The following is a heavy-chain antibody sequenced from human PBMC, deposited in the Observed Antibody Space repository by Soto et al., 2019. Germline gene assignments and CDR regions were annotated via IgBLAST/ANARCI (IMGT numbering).Heavy chain of an antibody. CDR1: GFTFSSYI. V-gene: IGHV3-21*01. J-gene: IGHJ6*02. CDR2: ISSSSSYI. Sequence: GGSLRLSCAASGFTFSSYIMNWVRQAPGKGLEWVSSISSSSSYIYYADSVKGRFTISRDNAKNSLYLQMNSLRAEDTAVYYCARGSDILTGYPRPYYYYGMDVWGQGTTVTVSS. CDR3: ARGSDILTGYPRPYYYYGMDV. D-gene: IGHD3-9*01.